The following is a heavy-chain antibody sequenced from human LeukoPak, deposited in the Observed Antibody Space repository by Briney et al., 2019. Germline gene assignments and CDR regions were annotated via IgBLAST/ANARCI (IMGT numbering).Heavy chain of an antibody. Sequence: SETLSLTCTVSGGSISTYYWNWIRQPPGKGLEWIGYIYYSGTTNYNPSLKSRVSMSVDTSKNQFSLKLSSVTAADTAVYYCASRKLGNDYWGQGTLVTVSS. D-gene: IGHD7-27*01. CDR1: GGSISTYY. CDR3: ASRKLGNDY. CDR2: IYYSGTT. V-gene: IGHV4-59*01. J-gene: IGHJ4*02.